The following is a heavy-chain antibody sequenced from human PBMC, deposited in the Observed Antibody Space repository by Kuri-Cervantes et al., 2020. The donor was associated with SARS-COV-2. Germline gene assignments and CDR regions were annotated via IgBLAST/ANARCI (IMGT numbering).Heavy chain of an antibody. CDR2: ISGSGGST. D-gene: IGHD3-10*01. CDR3: AKDHMAAMVRGPRGYFDY. CDR1: GFTFSSHA. V-gene: IGHV3-23*01. Sequence: GGSLRLSCAASGFTFSSHAMSWVRQAPGKGLEWVSAISGSGGSTYYADSVKGRFTISRDNSKNTLYLQMNSLRAEDTAVHYCAKDHMAAMVRGPRGYFDYWGQGTLVTVSS. J-gene: IGHJ4*02.